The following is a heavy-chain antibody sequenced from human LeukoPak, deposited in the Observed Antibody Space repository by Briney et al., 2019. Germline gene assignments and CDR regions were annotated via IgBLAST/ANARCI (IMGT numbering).Heavy chain of an antibody. CDR2: IDHSGRS. CDR3: ARGRGITMVRGAD. V-gene: IGHV4-30-4*01. Sequence: PSETLSLTCTVSGGSTSSGDYYWSWIRQPPGKGLEWIGYIDHSGRSYYKSSLRSRVTMSIETSKNQFSLKMTSMTAADTAVYYCARGRGITMVRGADWGQGTLVTVSS. D-gene: IGHD3-10*01. CDR1: GGSTSSGDYY. J-gene: IGHJ4*02.